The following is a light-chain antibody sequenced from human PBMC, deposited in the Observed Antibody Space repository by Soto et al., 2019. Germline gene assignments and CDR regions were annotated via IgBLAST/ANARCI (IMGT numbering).Light chain of an antibody. V-gene: IGKV3-11*01. J-gene: IGKJ5*01. CDR1: QSVSSN. CDR2: DAS. Sequence: EIVMPQSPATLSLSPGARATLSCRASQSVSSNLAWYQHKPGQAPRLLIYDASNRATGIPARFSGSGSGTDFTLTISSLEPEDFAVYYCQQRSNWITFGQGTRLEI. CDR3: QQRSNWIT.